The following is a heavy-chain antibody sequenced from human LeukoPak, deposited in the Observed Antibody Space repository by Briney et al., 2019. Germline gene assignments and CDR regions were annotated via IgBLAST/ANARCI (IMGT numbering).Heavy chain of an antibody. CDR2: ISYDGSDN. J-gene: IGHJ4*02. CDR1: GFTFGNYA. V-gene: IGHV3-30*04. CDR3: ARRSRGPFDY. D-gene: IGHD3-16*01. Sequence: GGSLRLSCVASGFTFGNYAIHWVRQAPGKGLEWVAVISYDGSDNYYADSVKGRFTISRDNSKNTLYLQMNSLRPEDTAVYCCARRSRGPFDYWGQGTLVTVSS.